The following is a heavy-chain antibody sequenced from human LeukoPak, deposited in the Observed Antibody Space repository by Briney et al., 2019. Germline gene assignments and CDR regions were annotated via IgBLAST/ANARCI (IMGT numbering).Heavy chain of an antibody. CDR3: ARQGSGYYYSAFDI. Sequence: SSQTLSLTCTVSGGSISSGDYYWSWIRQPPGKGLEWIGYIYYSGSTYYNPSLKSRVTISVDTSKNQFSLKLSSVTAADTAVYYCARQGSGYYYSAFDIWGQGTMVTVSS. D-gene: IGHD3-22*01. J-gene: IGHJ3*02. V-gene: IGHV4-30-4*08. CDR1: GGSISSGDYY. CDR2: IYYSGST.